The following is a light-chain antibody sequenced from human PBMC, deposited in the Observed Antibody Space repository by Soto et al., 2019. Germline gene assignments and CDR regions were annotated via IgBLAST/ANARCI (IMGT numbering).Light chain of an antibody. V-gene: IGKV1-5*01. Sequence: DIQMTQSPSTLSASVGDRVTITCRAIQSISSWLAWYQQKPGKAPKLLIYDASSLESGVPSRFSGSGSGTEYTLPISSPQPHDFATNYSYQYNSYSPYTFGQGTKLEIK. CDR2: DAS. CDR3: YQYNSYSPYT. CDR1: QSISSW. J-gene: IGKJ2*01.